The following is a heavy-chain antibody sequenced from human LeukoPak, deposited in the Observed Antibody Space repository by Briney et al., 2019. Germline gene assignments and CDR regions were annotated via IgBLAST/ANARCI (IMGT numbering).Heavy chain of an antibody. Sequence: GGSLTLTCAASGLIFSNYGIHWVRQAPGKGLEWVALIWYDGSNQYYADSVKGRFTISRDNSKNTVYLEMNSLRAEDTAVYYCARPDSSGSSSYGLDVWGQGRTVTVSS. V-gene: IGHV3-33*01. D-gene: IGHD6-25*01. CDR2: IWYDGSNQ. CDR1: GLIFSNYG. J-gene: IGHJ6*02. CDR3: ARPDSSGSSSYGLDV.